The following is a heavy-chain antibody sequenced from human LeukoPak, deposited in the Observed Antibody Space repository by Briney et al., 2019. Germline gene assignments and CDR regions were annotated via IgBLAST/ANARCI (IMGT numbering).Heavy chain of an antibody. J-gene: IGHJ6*02. Sequence: PGGSLQISCQGSGYSFTSYWIGWVRQVPGKGLEWVGIIYPGDSDTIYSPSFQGQVTISADKSISTAYLQWSSLKASDTAMYYCARLPGYSGYEVRVGYYYYGMDVWGQGTTVTVSS. CDR3: ARLPGYSGYEVRVGYYYYGMDV. V-gene: IGHV5-51*01. D-gene: IGHD5-12*01. CDR2: IYPGDSDT. CDR1: GYSFTSYW.